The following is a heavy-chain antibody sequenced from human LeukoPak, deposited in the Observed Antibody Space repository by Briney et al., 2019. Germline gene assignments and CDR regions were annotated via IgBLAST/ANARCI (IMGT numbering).Heavy chain of an antibody. D-gene: IGHD6-13*01. J-gene: IGHJ4*02. V-gene: IGHV4-59*08. CDR3: ARRRGSSSCYEDYFDY. Sequence: SETLSLTCTVSGGSISSYYWSWIRQPPGKGLEWIGYIYYSGSTNYNPSLKSRVTISVDTSKNQFSLKLSSVTAADTAVYYCARRRGSSSCYEDYFDYWGQGTLVTVSS. CDR1: GGSISSYY. CDR2: IYYSGST.